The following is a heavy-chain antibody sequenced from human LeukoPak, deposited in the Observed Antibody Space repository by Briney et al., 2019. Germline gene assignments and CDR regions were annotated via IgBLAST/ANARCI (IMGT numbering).Heavy chain of an antibody. CDR3: ARDQSVRLLQTSSTYFKHVFAI. D-gene: IGHD6-13*01. Sequence: ASVKVSCKTSGYTFTNYGISWVRQAPGLGLEWIGSISAYNGNTNYAQKVQGRVTMTTDTSKSTAYMELRRLRFDDTAVYYCARDQSVRLLQTSSTYFKHVFAIWGQGSMVTVSS. V-gene: IGHV1-18*01. CDR2: ISAYNGNT. J-gene: IGHJ3*02. CDR1: GYTFTNYG.